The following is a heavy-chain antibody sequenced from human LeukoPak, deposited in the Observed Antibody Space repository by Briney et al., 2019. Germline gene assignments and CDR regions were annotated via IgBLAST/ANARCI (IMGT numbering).Heavy chain of an antibody. J-gene: IGHJ5*02. D-gene: IGHD2-2*02. V-gene: IGHV1-69*13. CDR2: IIPMFGTA. CDR1: GGTFSSYA. Sequence: ASARVSCKASGGTFSSYAISWVRQAPGQGLEWMRGIIPMFGTANYAQKFQGRVTITADESTSTAYMELSSLRSEDTAVYYCARADIVVVPAAINWFDPWGQGTLVTVSS. CDR3: ARADIVVVPAAINWFDP.